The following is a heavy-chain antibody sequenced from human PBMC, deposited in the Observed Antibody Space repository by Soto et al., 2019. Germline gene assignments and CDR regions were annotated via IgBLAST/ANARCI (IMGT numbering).Heavy chain of an antibody. V-gene: IGHV4-31*03. CDR1: GGSFRIGGYY. Sequence: SETLSLTCTVSGGSFRIGGYYWSWIRHHPGKGLEWIGYIYYGGSPYYNPSLKGRVTISLATSKNHFSLKLRSVTAADPAFSYCGAGSSGCTDAFDIWGQGTMVTVSS. CDR3: GAGSSGCTDAFDI. D-gene: IGHD3-22*01. CDR2: IYYGGSP. J-gene: IGHJ3*02.